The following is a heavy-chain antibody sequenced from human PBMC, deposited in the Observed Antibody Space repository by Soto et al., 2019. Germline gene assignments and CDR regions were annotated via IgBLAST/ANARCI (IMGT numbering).Heavy chain of an antibody. V-gene: IGHV4-38-2*02. CDR1: NYAIISFCD. D-gene: IGHD4-4*01. J-gene: IGHJ4*02. CDR3: AREQGNSNPFDI. CDR2: VYQSVST. Sequence: SDTRCLTCSVSNYAIISFCDCSWIRQSPGKGLEWIGSVYQSVSTYYNPSLESRVSILVDISENHFSLRLNSVTASDTAVYFCAREQGNSNPFDIWGQGILLTVSS.